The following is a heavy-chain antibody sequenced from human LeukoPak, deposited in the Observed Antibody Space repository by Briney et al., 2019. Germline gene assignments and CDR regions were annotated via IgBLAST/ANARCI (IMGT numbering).Heavy chain of an antibody. Sequence: SETLSLTCAVSGGSITSSNWWTWVRQPPGKGLEWIGEIYHSGSTNYNPSLKSRVTISVDKSNNQFSLKLNSVTAADTAVYYCARNAGNSDVDYWGQGTLVSVSS. J-gene: IGHJ4*02. D-gene: IGHD4-23*01. V-gene: IGHV4-4*02. CDR3: ARNAGNSDVDY. CDR1: GGSITSSNW. CDR2: IYHSGST.